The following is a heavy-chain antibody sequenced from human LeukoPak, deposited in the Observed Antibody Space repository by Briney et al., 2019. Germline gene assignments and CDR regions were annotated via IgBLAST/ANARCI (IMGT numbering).Heavy chain of an antibody. CDR1: GFTLSSYW. Sequence: GGSLRLSCAPSGFTLSSYWMTWIRQAPGKGLEWVANIKQDGSEKYYVDSVKGRFTISRDNAKNSLYLQMNSLRAEDTAVYYCARDTGGGYSCYDCWGQGTLVTVSS. D-gene: IGHD5-18*01. CDR3: ARDTGGGYSCYDC. J-gene: IGHJ4*02. V-gene: IGHV3-7*01. CDR2: IKQDGSEK.